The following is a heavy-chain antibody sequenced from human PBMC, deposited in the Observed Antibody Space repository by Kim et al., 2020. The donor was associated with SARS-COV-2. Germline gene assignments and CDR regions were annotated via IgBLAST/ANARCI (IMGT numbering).Heavy chain of an antibody. Sequence: NYNPSLKSRVTISVDTSKNQFSLKLSSVTAADTAVYYCARDGRSGSYYNVWGQGTLVTVSS. CDR3: ARDGRSGSYYNV. J-gene: IGHJ4*02. V-gene: IGHV4-59*01. D-gene: IGHD3-10*01.